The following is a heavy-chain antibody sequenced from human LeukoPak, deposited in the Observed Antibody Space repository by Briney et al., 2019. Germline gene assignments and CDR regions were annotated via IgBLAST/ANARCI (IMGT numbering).Heavy chain of an antibody. CDR1: GGSISSYD. J-gene: IGHJ5*02. Sequence: SETLSLTCTVSGGSISSYDWSWIRQPPGKGLEWIGYIYHSGSTNYNPSLKSRVTISVDTSKNQFSLKVRSVTAADTAVYYCARQPTTNKGRNWFDPWGQGTLVTVSS. CDR3: ARQPTTNKGRNWFDP. D-gene: IGHD3-10*01. CDR2: IYHSGST. V-gene: IGHV4-59*01.